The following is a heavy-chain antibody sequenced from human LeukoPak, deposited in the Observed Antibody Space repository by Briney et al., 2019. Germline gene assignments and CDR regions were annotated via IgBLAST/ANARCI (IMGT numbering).Heavy chain of an antibody. J-gene: IGHJ4*02. CDR2: TYYRSKWFI. V-gene: IGHV6-1*01. CDR3: TRSDCSSGRCPGFDN. D-gene: IGHD6-19*01. Sequence: SQTLSLTCGMSGDSVSSNSAAWNWMRQSPSRGLEWLGRTYYRSKWFINYAPSVKSRIIINPDTPKNQVSLQLNSVTPEDTAVYYCTRSDCSSGRCPGFDNWGQGNLVTVSS. CDR1: GDSVSSNSAA.